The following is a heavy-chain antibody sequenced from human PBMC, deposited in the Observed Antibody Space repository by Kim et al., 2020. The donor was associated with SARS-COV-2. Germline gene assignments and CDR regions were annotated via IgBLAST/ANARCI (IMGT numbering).Heavy chain of an antibody. CDR3: ATNYGSGSYGMDY. J-gene: IGHJ4*02. V-gene: IGHV3-30*07. D-gene: IGHD3-10*01. Sequence: YADSVKGRFTISRDNSKNTLDLQMNSLRAEDTAVYYCATNYGSGSYGMDYWGQGTLVTVSS.